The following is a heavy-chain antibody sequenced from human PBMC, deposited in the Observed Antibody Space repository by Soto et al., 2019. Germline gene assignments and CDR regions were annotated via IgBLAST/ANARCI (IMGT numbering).Heavy chain of an antibody. CDR2: IYPGDSDT. CDR3: ARRSGYDEHYYDCYGMDV. J-gene: IGHJ6*02. V-gene: IGHV5-51*01. D-gene: IGHD5-12*01. CDR1: GYSFTSYW. Sequence: LGESLKISCKGSGYSFTSYWIGWVRQMPGKGLEWMGIIYPGDSDTRYIPSFQGQVTISADKSISTAYLKWISLKASDTAMYYCARRSGYDEHYYDCYGMDVGRQGPSVTVSS.